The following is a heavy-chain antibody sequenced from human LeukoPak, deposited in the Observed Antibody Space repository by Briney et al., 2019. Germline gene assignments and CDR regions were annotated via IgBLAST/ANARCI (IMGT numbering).Heavy chain of an antibody. V-gene: IGHV4-4*08. CDR3: ARGGGWYLDFDY. Sequence: SETLSLTCTVSGGSISSYYWSWIRQPPGKGLEWIGYIYTSGSTNYNPSLKSRVTISVDTSKNQFSLKLSSVTAADTAVYYCARGGGWYLDFDYWGQGTLVTVSS. J-gene: IGHJ4*02. CDR2: IYTSGST. CDR1: GGSISSYY. D-gene: IGHD6-19*01.